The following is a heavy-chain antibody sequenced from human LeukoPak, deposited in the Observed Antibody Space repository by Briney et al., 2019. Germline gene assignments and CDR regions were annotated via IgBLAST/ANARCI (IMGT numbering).Heavy chain of an antibody. D-gene: IGHD6-13*01. CDR3: ARLSVSSWYPYLDY. CDR1: GYTFTGYY. CDR2: INPNSGGT. J-gene: IGHJ4*02. Sequence: ASVKVSCKASGYTFTGYYMHWVGQAPGQGLEWMGWINPNSGGTNYAQKFQGRVTMTRDTTISTAYMEMSRLRCDDTAVYYCARLSVSSWYPYLDYGGEGRLVTVSS. V-gene: IGHV1-2*02.